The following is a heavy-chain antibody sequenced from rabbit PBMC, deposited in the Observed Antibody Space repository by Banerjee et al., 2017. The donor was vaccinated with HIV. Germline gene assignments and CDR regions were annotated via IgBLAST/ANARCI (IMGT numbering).Heavy chain of an antibody. CDR2: IYTTTSRT. Sequence: QQQLVESGGGLVKPGASLTLTCKASGFSFSSGYDMCWVRQAPGKGLELIGCIYTTTSRTYSSTWVNGRFTISRSTSLNTMDLQMTNLTAADTATYFCARENYAGYSGDGYGLSLWGPGTLVTVS. J-gene: IGHJ4*01. CDR1: GFSFSSGYD. V-gene: IGHV1S43*01. D-gene: IGHD7-1*01. CDR3: ARENYAGYSGDGYGLSL.